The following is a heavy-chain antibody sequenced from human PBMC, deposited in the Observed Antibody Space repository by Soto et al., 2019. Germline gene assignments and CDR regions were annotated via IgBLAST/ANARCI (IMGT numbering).Heavy chain of an antibody. CDR1: GYTFFDYD. CDR3: ARGPRRNDFWSGSIDI. J-gene: IGHJ4*02. D-gene: IGHD3-3*01. V-gene: IGHV1-18*01. CDR2: ISPYNGDT. Sequence: ASVKVSCKASGYTFFDYDINWVRQAPGPGLEWIGWISPYNGDTKYAQKFQGRVTLTKDPSTSTSYMELTSLRSDDTAVFYCARGPRRNDFWSGSIDIWGQGTLVTVSS.